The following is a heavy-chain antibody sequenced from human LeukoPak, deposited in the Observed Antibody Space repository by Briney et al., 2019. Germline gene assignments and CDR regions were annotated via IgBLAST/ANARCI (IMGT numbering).Heavy chain of an antibody. D-gene: IGHD6-19*01. CDR1: GFTFSSYW. CDR3: ARDRQQWLALYYFDY. V-gene: IGHV3-7*01. J-gene: IGHJ4*02. Sequence: GGSLRLSCAASGFTFSSYWMSWVRQAPGKGLEWVANIKQDGSEKYYVDSVKGRFTISSDNAKNSLYLQMNSLRAEDTAVYYCARDRQQWLALYYFDYWGQGTLVTVSS. CDR2: IKQDGSEK.